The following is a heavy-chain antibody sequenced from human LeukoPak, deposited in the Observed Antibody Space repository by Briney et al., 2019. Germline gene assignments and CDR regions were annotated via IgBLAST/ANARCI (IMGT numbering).Heavy chain of an antibody. CDR1: GFVFDDYD. CDR3: ARDLEFEYAFDI. CDR2: IYSGGST. V-gene: IGHV3-66*01. J-gene: IGHJ3*02. D-gene: IGHD3-10*01. Sequence: GGSLRLSCGASGFVFDDYDMHWVRQAPGKGLEWVSVIYSGGSTYYADSVKGRFTISRDNSKNTLYLQMNSLRAEDTAVYYCARDLEFEYAFDIWGQGTMVTVSS.